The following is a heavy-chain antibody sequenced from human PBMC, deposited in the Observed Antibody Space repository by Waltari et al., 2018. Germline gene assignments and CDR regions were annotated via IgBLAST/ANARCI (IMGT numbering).Heavy chain of an antibody. CDR3: ATVEGRWLHFDY. V-gene: IGHV4-31*03. D-gene: IGHD5-12*01. CDR1: GCSISRGGYS. J-gene: IGHJ4*02. CDR2: IYYSGST. Sequence: QVQLQESGPGLVKPSQTLSLTCTVSGCSISRGGYSWSWIRQHPGQGLEWIGYIYYSGSTYYNPSLKSRVTISVDTSKNQFSLKLSSVTAADTAVYYCATVEGRWLHFDYWGQGTLVTVSS.